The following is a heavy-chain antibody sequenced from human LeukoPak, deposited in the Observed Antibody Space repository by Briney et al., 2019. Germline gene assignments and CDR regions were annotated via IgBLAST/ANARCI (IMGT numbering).Heavy chain of an antibody. CDR1: GDSVSSNSAA. V-gene: IGHV6-1*01. CDR2: TYYRSKWYN. J-gene: IGHJ6*03. Sequence: SQTLSLTCAISGDSVSSNSAAWNWIRQSPSRGLEWLGRTYYRSKWYNDYAVSVKSRITINPDTSKNQFSLQLNSVTPEDTAVYYCARDVVYSSSWSPPDDYYYYYMDVWGKGTTVTVSS. CDR3: ARDVVYSSSWSPPDDYYYYYMDV. D-gene: IGHD6-13*01.